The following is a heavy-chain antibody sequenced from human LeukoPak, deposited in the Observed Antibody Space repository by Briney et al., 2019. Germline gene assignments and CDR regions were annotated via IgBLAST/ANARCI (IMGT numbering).Heavy chain of an antibody. Sequence: SETLSLTCTVSGGSISSYYWSWIRQPPGKGLEWIEYIYYSGSTNYNPSLKSRVTISVDTSKNQFSLKLSSVTAADTAVYYCARIHGSGSPWYPIDYWGQGTLVTVSS. CDR2: IYYSGST. J-gene: IGHJ4*02. D-gene: IGHD3-10*01. V-gene: IGHV4-59*01. CDR3: ARIHGSGSPWYPIDY. CDR1: GGSISSYY.